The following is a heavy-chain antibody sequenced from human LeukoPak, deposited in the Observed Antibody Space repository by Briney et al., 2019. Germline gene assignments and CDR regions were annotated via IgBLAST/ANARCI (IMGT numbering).Heavy chain of an antibody. CDR2: INPNSGGT. Sequence: GASVKVSCKASGYTFTGYYMHWVRQAPGQGLEWMGWINPNSGGTNYAQKFQGRVTMTRDTSISTAYMELSRLRSDDTAVYYCARESTIYYYYYMDVWGKGTTVTVSS. J-gene: IGHJ6*03. V-gene: IGHV1-2*02. CDR1: GYTFTGYY. CDR3: ARESTIYYYYYMDV.